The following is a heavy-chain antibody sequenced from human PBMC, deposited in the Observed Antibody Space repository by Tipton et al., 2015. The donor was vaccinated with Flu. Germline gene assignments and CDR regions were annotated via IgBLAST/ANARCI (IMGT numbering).Heavy chain of an antibody. CDR2: ISDSGST. CDR3: SKRGQRGPFGY. D-gene: IGHD3-16*01. CDR1: RGSISGSDW. J-gene: IGHJ4*02. Sequence: TLSLTCDVSRGSISGSDWWSWVRQPPGKELEWIGQISDSGSTHYNPSLKSRLTISVDKSKNQFSLRPTSVTAADTAVYYCSKRGQRGPFGYWGQGTLVTVSS. V-gene: IGHV4-4*02.